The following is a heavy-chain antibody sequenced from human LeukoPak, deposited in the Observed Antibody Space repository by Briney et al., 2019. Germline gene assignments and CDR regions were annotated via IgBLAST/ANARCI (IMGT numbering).Heavy chain of an antibody. Sequence: PGGSLRLSCAASGFTFGDYGMSWVRQAPGKGLEWVSGVNRNGDSIGYADSVKGRFTISRDNARNSLYLQMNSLRAEDTALYYCARSNKDYYVSYYLDVWAKGTTVTVSS. CDR2: VNRNGDSI. CDR3: ARSNKDYYVSYYLDV. V-gene: IGHV3-20*04. J-gene: IGHJ6*03. CDR1: GFTFGDYG.